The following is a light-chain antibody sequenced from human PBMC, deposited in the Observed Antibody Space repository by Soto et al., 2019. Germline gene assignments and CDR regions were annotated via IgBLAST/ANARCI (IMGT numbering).Light chain of an antibody. CDR3: QQYNNWIT. CDR1: QSVSSN. V-gene: IGKV3-15*01. CDR2: GES. Sequence: EIVMTQSPATLSVSPGERATLSCRASQSVSSNLAWYQQKPGQGPRLLIDGESTRATGIPARFSGSGSGTEFTLSISSLQSEDFAVYYCQQYNNWITFGQGTRLEMK. J-gene: IGKJ5*01.